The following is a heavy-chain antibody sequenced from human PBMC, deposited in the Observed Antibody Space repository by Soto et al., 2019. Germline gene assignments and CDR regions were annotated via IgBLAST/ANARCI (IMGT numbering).Heavy chain of an antibody. D-gene: IGHD6-13*01. CDR2: ISYDGSNK. Sequence: WGSLRLSCAASGFTFISYGMHFFRQAPCKGLEWVAVISYDGSNKYYADSVKGRFTISRDNSKNTLYLQMNSLRAEDTAVYYCAKPQYSSSWYNYFDYWGQGTLVTVSS. J-gene: IGHJ4*02. CDR1: GFTFISYG. V-gene: IGHV3-30*18. CDR3: AKPQYSSSWYNYFDY.